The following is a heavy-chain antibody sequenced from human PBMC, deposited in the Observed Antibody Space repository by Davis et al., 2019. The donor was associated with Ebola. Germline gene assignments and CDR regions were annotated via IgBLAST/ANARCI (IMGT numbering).Heavy chain of an antibody. V-gene: IGHV3-11*01. CDR3: GRDPHFVLRSIGYYGMDV. J-gene: IGHJ6*02. D-gene: IGHD3-3*01. CDR1: GFTFSDYY. CDR2: ISSSGSTI. Sequence: PGGSLRLSCAASGFTFSDYYMSWIRQAPGKGLEWVSYISSSGSTIYYADSVKGRFTISRDNAKNSLYLQMNSLRAEDTAVYYCGRDPHFVLRSIGYYGMDVWGQGTTVTVSS.